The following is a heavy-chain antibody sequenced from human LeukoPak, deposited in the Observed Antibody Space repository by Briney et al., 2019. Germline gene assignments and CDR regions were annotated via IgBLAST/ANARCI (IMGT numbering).Heavy chain of an antibody. CDR2: MNPNSGNT. Sequence: ASVKVSCKASGYTFTSYDINWVRQATGQGLEWMGWMNPNSGNTGYAQKFQGRVTMTRNTSISTAYMELSSLRSENTAVYYCARGNIEVITLLDYWGQGTLVTVSS. J-gene: IGHJ4*02. CDR1: GYTFTSYD. CDR3: ARGNIEVITLLDY. D-gene: IGHD3-22*01. V-gene: IGHV1-8*01.